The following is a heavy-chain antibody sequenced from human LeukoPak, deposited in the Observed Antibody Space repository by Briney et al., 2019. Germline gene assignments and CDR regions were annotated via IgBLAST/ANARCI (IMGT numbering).Heavy chain of an antibody. V-gene: IGHV1-18*01. D-gene: IGHD4-11*01. CDR2: ISDYHGYV. CDR1: GYIFINSG. J-gene: IGHJ4*02. Sequence: ASVKVSCKASGYIFINSGISWVRQAPGHRLEWMGWISDYHGYVNYAQKLQGRVTITTDTSTSTAYMEPRSLRPDGTAVYYCSRAARGNPKTTAFDYWGQGSLVTVSS. CDR3: SRAARGNPKTTAFDY.